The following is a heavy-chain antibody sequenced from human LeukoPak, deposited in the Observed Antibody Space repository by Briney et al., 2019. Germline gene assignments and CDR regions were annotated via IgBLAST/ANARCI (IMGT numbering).Heavy chain of an antibody. CDR2: IYYSGSI. D-gene: IGHD3-22*01. J-gene: IGHJ3*02. CDR1: GGSISSYY. Sequence: PSETLSLTCTVSGGSISSYYWSWIRQPPGKGLEWIGYIYYSGSINYNPSLKSRVSISVDTSKNQFSLKLRSVTAADTAVYYCARDSNYYDSSGYHDAFDIWGQGTMVTVSS. V-gene: IGHV4-59*01. CDR3: ARDSNYYDSSGYHDAFDI.